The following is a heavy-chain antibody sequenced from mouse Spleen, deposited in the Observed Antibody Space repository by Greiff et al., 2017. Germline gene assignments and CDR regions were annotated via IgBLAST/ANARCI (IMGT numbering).Heavy chain of an antibody. CDR2: IYPGDGDT. J-gene: IGHJ2*01. V-gene: IGHV1-82*01. Sequence: QVQLQQSGPELVKPGASVKISCKASGYAFSSSRMNWVKQRPGKGLEWIGRIYPGDGDTNYNGKFKGKATLTADKSSSTAYMQLSSLTSEDSAVYFCARGGEDYWGQGTTLTVSS. CDR3: ARGGEDY. CDR1: GYAFSSSR. D-gene: IGHD2-13*01.